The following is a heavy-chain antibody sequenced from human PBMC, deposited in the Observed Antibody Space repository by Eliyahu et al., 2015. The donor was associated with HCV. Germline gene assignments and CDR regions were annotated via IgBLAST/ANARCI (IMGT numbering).Heavy chain of an antibody. J-gene: IGHJ4*02. D-gene: IGHD5-18*01. CDR1: GXXFXXYG. CDR2: ISYDGSNK. Sequence: QVQLVESGGGVVQPGRSLRLSCAASGXXFXXYGMHWVRQGPGKGVGGVAVISYDGSNKYYADSVKGRFTISRDNSKNTLYLQMNSLRAEDTAVYYCAKVWVSGYSYLSHFDYWGQGTLVTVSS. V-gene: IGHV3-30*18. CDR3: AKVWVSGYSYLSHFDY.